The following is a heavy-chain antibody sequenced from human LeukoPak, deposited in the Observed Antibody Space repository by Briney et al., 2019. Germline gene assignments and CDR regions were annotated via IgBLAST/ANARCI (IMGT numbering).Heavy chain of an antibody. J-gene: IGHJ4*02. CDR3: ARRQAPDY. V-gene: IGHV5-51*01. CDR1: GSRFTSYW. Sequence: GASLDTSFQRPGSRFTSYWIGWVRQMPGKGLEWMGIVFPGAATIFHHPSFQGQVTITNDATITTAYLQWSSLKASDTGMYYGARRQAPDYWGEGTLVAV. D-gene: IGHD6-6*01. CDR2: VFPGAATI.